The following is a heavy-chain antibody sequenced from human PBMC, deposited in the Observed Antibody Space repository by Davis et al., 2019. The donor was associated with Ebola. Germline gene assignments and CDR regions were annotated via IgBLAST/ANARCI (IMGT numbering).Heavy chain of an antibody. CDR3: PVGHYSGPHG. D-gene: IGHD6-19*01. J-gene: IGHJ4*02. CDR2: IGSDGGT. Sequence: GESLKISCVVSGISLKTCAMSWVRQAPGKGLEWVSGIGSDGGTHYAGSVRGRFTISRDDSKNTLFLQMNSLRVEDTAVYYCPVGHYSGPHGWGQGVLVTVSS. V-gene: IGHV3-23*01. CDR1: GISLKTCA.